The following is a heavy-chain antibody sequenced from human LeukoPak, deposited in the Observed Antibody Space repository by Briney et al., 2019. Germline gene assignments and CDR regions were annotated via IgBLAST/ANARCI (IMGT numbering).Heavy chain of an antibody. J-gene: IGHJ4*02. Sequence: PGGSLRLSCAASGFTFSSYAMSWVRQAPGKGLEWVSAISGSGGSAYYADSVKGRFTISRDNSKNTLYLQMNSLRAEDTAVYYCASHDSSGYPTVLDYWGQGTLVTVSS. D-gene: IGHD3-22*01. V-gene: IGHV3-23*01. CDR3: ASHDSSGYPTVLDY. CDR2: ISGSGGSA. CDR1: GFTFSSYA.